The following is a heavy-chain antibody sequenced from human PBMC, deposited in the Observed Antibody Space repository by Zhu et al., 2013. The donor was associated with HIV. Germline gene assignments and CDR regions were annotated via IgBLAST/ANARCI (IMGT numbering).Heavy chain of an antibody. CDR2: LNPKSGDT. V-gene: IGHV1-2*02. CDR1: GYTFNDYD. Sequence: QVHLVQSGAEVKKPGASLRVSCKTSGYTFNDYDIHWVRQAPGQGLEWMGWLNPKSGDTKYGQSFQGRVTMTSDTSISTAFMELKTLRSDDTAIYYCARSGMFTGYRSEYWGQGTLVTVSS. CDR3: ARSGMFTGYRSEY. J-gene: IGHJ4*02. D-gene: IGHD3-16*02.